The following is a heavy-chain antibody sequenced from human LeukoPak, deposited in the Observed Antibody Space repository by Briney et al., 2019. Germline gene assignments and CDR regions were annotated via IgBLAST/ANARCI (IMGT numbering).Heavy chain of an antibody. CDR2: IIPIFGTA. V-gene: IGHV1-69*05. D-gene: IGHD2-2*02. CDR3: ARTLGYCSSTSCCTPFDY. J-gene: IGHJ4*02. Sequence: SVKVSCKASGGTFSSYAISWVRQAPGQGLEWMGGIIPIFGTANYAQKFQGRVTITTDESTSTAYMELSSLRSEDTAVYYCARTLGYCSSTSCCTPFDYWGQGTLVTVSS. CDR1: GGTFSSYA.